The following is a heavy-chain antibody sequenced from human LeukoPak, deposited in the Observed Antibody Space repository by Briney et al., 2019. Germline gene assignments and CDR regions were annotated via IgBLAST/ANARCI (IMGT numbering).Heavy chain of an antibody. D-gene: IGHD6-19*01. CDR3: AKDQWLHWFDP. V-gene: IGHV3-23*01. CDR2: ISGSGGST. J-gene: IGHJ5*02. Sequence: AGGSLRLSCAASGFTFSTYWMSWVRQAPGKGLEWVSAISGSGGSTYYADSVKGRFTISRDNSKNTLYLQMNSLRAEDTAVYYCAKDQWLHWFDPWGQGTLVTVSS. CDR1: GFTFSTYW.